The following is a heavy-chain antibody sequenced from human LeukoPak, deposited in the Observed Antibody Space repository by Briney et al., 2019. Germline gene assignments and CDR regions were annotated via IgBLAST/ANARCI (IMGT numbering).Heavy chain of an antibody. Sequence: SETLSLTCTVSGVSISSTSYCWGWIRQPPGKGLEWIGNIYYSGPTYYNPTLKSRVTISVDTSKNQFSLQLTSVTAADTAVYYCARRAGLYSSGFYNWFDPWGQGTLVTVSS. V-gene: IGHV4-39*01. J-gene: IGHJ5*02. D-gene: IGHD6-19*01. CDR3: ARRAGLYSSGFYNWFDP. CDR2: IYYSGPT. CDR1: GVSISSTSYC.